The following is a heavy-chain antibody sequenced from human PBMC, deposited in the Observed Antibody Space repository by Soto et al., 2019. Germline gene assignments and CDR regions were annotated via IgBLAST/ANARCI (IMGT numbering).Heavy chain of an antibody. CDR1: GDSVSSNSAA. J-gene: IGHJ6*02. CDR3: ARDSGVAVAGTGDYDYYGMDV. D-gene: IGHD6-19*01. V-gene: IGHV6-1*01. CDR2: TYYRSKWYN. Sequence: SQTLSLTCAISGDSVSSNSAAWNWIRQSPSRGLEWLGRTYYRSKWYNDYEVSVKSQITINPDTSKNPFSLQLNSVTPEDTAVYYCARDSGVAVAGTGDYDYYGMDVWGQGTTVTVSS.